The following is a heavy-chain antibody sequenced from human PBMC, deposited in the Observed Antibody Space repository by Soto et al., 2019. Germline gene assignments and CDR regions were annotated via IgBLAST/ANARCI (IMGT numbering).Heavy chain of an antibody. CDR2: IWYDGSEK. V-gene: IGHV3-33*01. J-gene: IGHJ6*03. Sequence: QVQLVESGGGVVQPGSSLRLSCAASGFSFSGYGMYWVRQSPVKGLECVAIIWYDGSEKYEADSVKGRFTTSRDNSKDTLFLQMNSLSAEDTAIYSCARGRSATLAYHHYMDVWGEGTTVTVSS. CDR3: ARGRSATLAYHHYMDV. CDR1: GFSFSGYG.